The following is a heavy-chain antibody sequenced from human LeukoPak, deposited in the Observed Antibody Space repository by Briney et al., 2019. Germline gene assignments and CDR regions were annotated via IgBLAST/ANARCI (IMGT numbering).Heavy chain of an antibody. Sequence: SETLSLTCAVSGYSISSGYYWGWIRQPPGKGLEWIGSIYHSGSTYYNPSLKSRVTISVDTSKNHFSLRLTSVTAADTAVYYCARLSGIYCDRGSCFDYFDSWGQGTLVTVSS. CDR1: GYSISSGYY. V-gene: IGHV4-38-2*01. J-gene: IGHJ5*01. D-gene: IGHD2-15*01. CDR2: IYHSGST. CDR3: ARLSGIYCDRGSCFDYFDS.